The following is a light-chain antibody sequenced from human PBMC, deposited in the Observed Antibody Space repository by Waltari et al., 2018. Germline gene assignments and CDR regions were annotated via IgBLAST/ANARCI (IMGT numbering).Light chain of an antibody. CDR1: QSVSSL. Sequence: IVLTQSPDSLSLSPGERATLTCRASQSVSSLLAWYQQRPGQAPRLLIYDASKRAAGIPARFSGSGSGTEFTLTISTIEAEDFAVYFCQQRSTWPRTFGQGTNVE. CDR2: DAS. J-gene: IGKJ1*01. V-gene: IGKV3-11*01. CDR3: QQRSTWPRT.